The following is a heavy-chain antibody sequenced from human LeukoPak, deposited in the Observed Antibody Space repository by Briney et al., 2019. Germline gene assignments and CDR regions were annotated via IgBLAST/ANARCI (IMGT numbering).Heavy chain of an antibody. J-gene: IGHJ4*02. Sequence: ASVKVSCKASGYTFTSYYMHWVLQAPGQGLEWMGIINPSGGSTSYAQKFQGRVTMTRDTSTSTVYMELSSLRSEDTAVYYCARATMIVVAPDYWGQGTLVTVSS. CDR2: INPSGGST. CDR1: GYTFTSYY. V-gene: IGHV1-46*03. D-gene: IGHD3-22*01. CDR3: ARATMIVVAPDY.